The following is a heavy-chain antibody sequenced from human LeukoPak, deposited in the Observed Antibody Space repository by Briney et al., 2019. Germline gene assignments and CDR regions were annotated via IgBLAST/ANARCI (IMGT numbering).Heavy chain of an antibody. D-gene: IGHD3-10*01. V-gene: IGHV3-74*01. CDR1: GFTFSSYW. CDR3: ARLDYGSGSYYDDY. J-gene: IGHJ4*02. CDR2: INSDGSNT. Sequence: GGSLRLSCAASGFTFSSYWMHWVRQAPGKGLVWVSRINSDGSNTTYADSVKGRFTISRDNAKNTLYLQMNSLRAEDTAVFYCARLDYGSGSYYDDYWGQGTLVTVSS.